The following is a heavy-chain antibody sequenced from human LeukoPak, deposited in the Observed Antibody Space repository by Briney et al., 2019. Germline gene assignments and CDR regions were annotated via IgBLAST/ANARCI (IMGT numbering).Heavy chain of an antibody. D-gene: IGHD1-26*01. CDR2: FYIDVGI. Sequence: GGSLRLSCAASGFTLTSYGMGLVRQAPGKGPEWVSVFYIDVGIRYTDSVQGRFTISRDDSENTLYLQMNNLRVEHAAIYYCVRDRAEGRSWVELDAWAQGTLVTVST. J-gene: IGHJ5*02. V-gene: IGHV3-66*02. CDR3: VRDRAEGRSWVELDA. CDR1: GFTLTSYG.